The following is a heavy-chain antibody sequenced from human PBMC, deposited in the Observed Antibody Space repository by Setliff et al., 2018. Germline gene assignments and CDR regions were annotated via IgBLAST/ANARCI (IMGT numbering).Heavy chain of an antibody. CDR3: ARTGTYRYFDY. CDR1: DGPLSTYY. CDR2: IYDSGKT. V-gene: IGHV4-59*04. Sequence: KASETLSLTCTVSDGPLSTYYWSWIRQPPGKGLEWIGTIYDSGKTYYNPSLKSRVTISVDTSKNQCSLKLNSVTAADTAVYCARTGTYRYFDYWGQGALVTVSS. D-gene: IGHD1-1*01. J-gene: IGHJ4*02.